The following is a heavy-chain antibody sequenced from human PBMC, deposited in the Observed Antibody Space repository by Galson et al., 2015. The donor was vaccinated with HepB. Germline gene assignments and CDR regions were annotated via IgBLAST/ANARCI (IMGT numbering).Heavy chain of an antibody. V-gene: IGHV3-30*03. Sequence: SLTLSCAASGFTFRNYGLHWVRPAPGKGLEWVAIISYDGSDKKYADSVRGRFTVSRDNSKNTLYLHLNNLRVEDTAVYYCVREENWNTWLYWGQGTLVTVSS. CDR1: GFTFRNYG. CDR2: ISYDGSDK. J-gene: IGHJ4*02. CDR3: VREENWNTWLY. D-gene: IGHD1-1*01.